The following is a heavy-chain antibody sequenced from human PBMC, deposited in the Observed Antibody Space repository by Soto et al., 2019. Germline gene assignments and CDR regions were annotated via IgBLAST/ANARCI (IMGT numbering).Heavy chain of an antibody. CDR2: ISGSGGST. V-gene: IGHV3-23*01. D-gene: IGHD1-1*01. CDR3: AKVGLGKTVHLENDAFDI. Sequence: GGSLRLSCAASGFTFSSYAMSWVRQAPGKGLEWVSAISGSGGSTYYADSVKGRFNISRDNSKNTLYLQMNSLRAEDTAVYYCAKVGLGKTVHLENDAFDIWGQGTMVTVSS. CDR1: GFTFSSYA. J-gene: IGHJ3*02.